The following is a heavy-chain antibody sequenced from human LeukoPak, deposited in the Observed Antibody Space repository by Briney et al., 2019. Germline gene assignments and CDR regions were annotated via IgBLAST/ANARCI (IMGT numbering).Heavy chain of an antibody. CDR3: ARGGATRGPPYNWFDP. D-gene: IGHD1-26*01. CDR1: GYTFTSYY. J-gene: IGHJ5*02. V-gene: IGHV1-46*01. CDR2: INPSGGST. Sequence: ASVKVSCKASGYTFTSYYMHWVRQAPGQGLEWMGIINPSGGSTSYAQKFQGRVTMTRDTSTSTVYMELSSLRSEDTAVYYCARGGATRGPPYNWFDPWGQGTLVTVSS.